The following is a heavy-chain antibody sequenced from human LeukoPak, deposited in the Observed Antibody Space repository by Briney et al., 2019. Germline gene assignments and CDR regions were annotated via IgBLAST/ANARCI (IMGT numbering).Heavy chain of an antibody. CDR3: TRVGYCATTSCRTAFDI. J-gene: IGHJ3*02. V-gene: IGHV3-7*04. Sequence: GGSLRLSCAASGFTFSSYWMSWVRQAPGKGLEWVANIKQDGSEKYYVDSVKGRFTISRDNAKNSLYLQMNSLRAEDTAVYFCTRVGYCATTSCRTAFDIWGQGTMVTVSS. D-gene: IGHD2-2*01. CDR2: IKQDGSEK. CDR1: GFTFSSYW.